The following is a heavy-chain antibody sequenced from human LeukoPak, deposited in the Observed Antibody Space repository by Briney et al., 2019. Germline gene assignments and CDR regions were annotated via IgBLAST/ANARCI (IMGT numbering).Heavy chain of an antibody. CDR3: ARDYGAAAEYFQH. CDR2: INPSGGST. V-gene: IGHV1-46*01. D-gene: IGHD3-10*01. CDR1: GYSFTSYY. Sequence: ASVKVSCKASGYSFTSYYMHWVRQAPGQGLVWMGIINPSGGSTSYAQKFQGRVTMTRDTSTSTVYMELSSLRSEDTAVYYCARDYGAAAEYFQHWGQGTLVTVSS. J-gene: IGHJ1*01.